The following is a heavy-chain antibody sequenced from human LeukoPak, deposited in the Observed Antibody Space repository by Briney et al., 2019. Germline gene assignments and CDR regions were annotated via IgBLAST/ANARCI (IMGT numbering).Heavy chain of an antibody. Sequence: ASVKVSCKASGYTFTSYDINWVRQATGQGLEWMGWMNPNSGNTGYAQKFQGRVTMTRNTSISTAYMELSSLRSEDTAVYYCARGMYSSSSDYYYYYGMDVWGQGTTVTVSS. CDR3: ARGMYSSSSDYYYYYGMDV. J-gene: IGHJ6*02. D-gene: IGHD6-6*01. CDR2: MNPNSGNT. V-gene: IGHV1-8*01. CDR1: GYTFTSYD.